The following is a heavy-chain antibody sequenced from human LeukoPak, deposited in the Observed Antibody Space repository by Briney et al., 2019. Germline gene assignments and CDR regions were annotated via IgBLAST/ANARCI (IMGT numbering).Heavy chain of an antibody. Sequence: KAGGSLRLSCVASGFKFSDSYMNWIRQAPGKGLEWISYITSGGTTMYYADSVKGRFTVSRDNAKNSLHLQMNSLRAEDTAVYYCARQIRYCSGGSCHRMIDYWGQGTLVTVSS. CDR1: GFKFSDSY. D-gene: IGHD2-15*01. V-gene: IGHV3-11*04. CDR2: ITSGGTTM. CDR3: ARQIRYCSGGSCHRMIDY. J-gene: IGHJ4*02.